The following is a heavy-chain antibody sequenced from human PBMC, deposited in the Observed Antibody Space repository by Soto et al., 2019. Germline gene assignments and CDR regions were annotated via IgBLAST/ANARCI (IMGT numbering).Heavy chain of an antibody. D-gene: IGHD3-22*01. Sequence: GSLRLSCAASGFTFSSYSMNWVRQAPGKGLEWVSSISSSSNYIYYADSVKGRFTISRDNAKNSLYLQINSLRAEDTVVYYCARSHYDSTGYYWGVDYWGQGTLVTVSS. CDR3: ARSHYDSTGYYWGVDY. CDR2: ISSSSNYI. CDR1: GFTFSSYS. V-gene: IGHV3-21*01. J-gene: IGHJ4*02.